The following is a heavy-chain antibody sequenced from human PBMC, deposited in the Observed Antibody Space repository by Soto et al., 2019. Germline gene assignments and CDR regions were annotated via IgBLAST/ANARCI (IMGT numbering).Heavy chain of an antibody. Sequence: SVKVSCKASGGTFSSYAISWVRQAPGQGLEWMGGIIPIFGTANYAQKFQGRVTITADESTSTAYMELSSLRSEDTAVYYCARVTTIFGVVRRLPYYGMDVWGQGTTVTVSS. V-gene: IGHV1-69*13. CDR2: IIPIFGTA. J-gene: IGHJ6*02. D-gene: IGHD3-3*01. CDR3: ARVTTIFGVVRRLPYYGMDV. CDR1: GGTFSSYA.